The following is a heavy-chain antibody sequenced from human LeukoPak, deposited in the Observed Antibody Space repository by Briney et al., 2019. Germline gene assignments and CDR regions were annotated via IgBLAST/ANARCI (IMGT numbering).Heavy chain of an antibody. CDR2: IYHTGST. CDR3: ARRGRNSSGWQDYL. V-gene: IGHV4-59*01. CDR1: GGSISSYY. Sequence: SETLSLTCTVSGGSISSYYWSWIRQPPGKGPEWIANIYHTGSTNYNPSLSSRVIISIDTAKNQFSLKLTSVTAADTAVYYCARRGRNSSGWQDYLWGQGTLVTVSS. J-gene: IGHJ4*02. D-gene: IGHD6-25*01.